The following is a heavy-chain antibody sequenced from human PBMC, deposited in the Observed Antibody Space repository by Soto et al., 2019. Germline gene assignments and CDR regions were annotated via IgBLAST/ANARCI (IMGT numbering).Heavy chain of an antibody. CDR3: ATQGCSSTSCYALNWFDP. CDR2: IIPIFGTA. CDR1: GGTFSRYA. D-gene: IGHD2-2*01. Sequence: SVKVSCKACGGTFSRYAVSWVRQAPGQGLEWMGGIIPIFGTANYAQKFQGRVTITADKSTSTAYMELSSLRSEDTAVYYCATQGCSSTSCYALNWFDPWGQGTLVTVSS. V-gene: IGHV1-69*06. J-gene: IGHJ5*02.